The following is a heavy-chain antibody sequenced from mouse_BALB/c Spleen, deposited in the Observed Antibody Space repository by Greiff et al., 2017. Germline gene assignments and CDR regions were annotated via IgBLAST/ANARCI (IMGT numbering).Heavy chain of an antibody. CDR1: GFTFSSYG. Sequence: EVQRVESGGDLVKPGGSLKLSCAASGFTFSSYGMSWVRQTPDKRLEWVATISSGGSYTYYPDSVKGRFTISRDNAKNTLYLQMSSLKSEDTAMYYCARRDGNYWYFDVWGAGTTVTVSS. CDR3: ARRDGNYWYFDV. CDR2: ISSGGSYT. D-gene: IGHD2-1*01. V-gene: IGHV5-6*01. J-gene: IGHJ1*01.